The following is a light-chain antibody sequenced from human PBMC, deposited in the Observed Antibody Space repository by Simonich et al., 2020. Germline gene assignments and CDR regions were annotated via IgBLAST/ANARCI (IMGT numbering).Light chain of an antibody. J-gene: IGLJ2*01. V-gene: IGLV4-69*01. CDR1: SGHSSYA. Sequence: QLVLTQSPSASASLGASVKLTCTLSSGHSSYAIAWHQQQPEKGPRYLMKLNSDGSQSKGDGIPDRFSGSSAGAERYLTISSRQSEDEADYYCQTWGTGIVVFGGGTKLTVL. CDR2: LNSDGSQ. CDR3: QTWGTGIVV.